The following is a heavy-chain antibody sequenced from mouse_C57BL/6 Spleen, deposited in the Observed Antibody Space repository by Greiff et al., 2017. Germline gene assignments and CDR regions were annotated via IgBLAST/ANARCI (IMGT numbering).Heavy chain of an antibody. D-gene: IGHD1-1*01. V-gene: IGHV1-69*01. Sequence: QVQLQQPGAELVMPGASVKLSCKASGYTFTSYWMHWVKQRPGQGLEWIGEIDPSDSYTNYNQKFKGKSTLTVDKSSSTAYMQLSSLTSEDSAVYNCARGTTVVDWGQGTTLTVSS. CDR2: IDPSDSYT. CDR1: GYTFTSYW. CDR3: ARGTTVVD. J-gene: IGHJ2*01.